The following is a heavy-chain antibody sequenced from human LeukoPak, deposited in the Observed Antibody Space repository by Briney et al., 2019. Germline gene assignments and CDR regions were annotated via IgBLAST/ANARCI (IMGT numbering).Heavy chain of an antibody. CDR3: ARVMAGYYYYGMDV. D-gene: IGHD2-8*01. V-gene: IGHV1-69*04. CDR2: IIPILGIA. CDR1: GGTFSSYA. Sequence: SVKVSCKASGGTFSSYAISWVRQAPGQGLEWMGRIIPILGIANYAQKFQGRVTITADKSTSTAYMELSSLRSEDTAVYYCARVMAGYYYYGMDVWGQGTTVTVSS. J-gene: IGHJ6*02.